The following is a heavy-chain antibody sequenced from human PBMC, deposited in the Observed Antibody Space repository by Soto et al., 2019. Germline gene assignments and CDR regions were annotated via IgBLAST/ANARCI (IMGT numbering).Heavy chain of an antibody. CDR3: ARGGGFCGGDCYKGGIDY. CDR2: ISYDGSNK. V-gene: IGHV3-30-3*01. CDR1: GFPFSPYT. J-gene: IGHJ4*02. Sequence: QVQLVESGGGVVQPGRSLRLSCPASGFPFSPYTMHWVRQAPGKGLEWVAVISYDGSNKYYADSVKGRFTISRDNSKNTVYLPMNSLRTDDTAVYYCARGGGFCGGDCYKGGIDYWGQGTLVTVSS. D-gene: IGHD2-21*02.